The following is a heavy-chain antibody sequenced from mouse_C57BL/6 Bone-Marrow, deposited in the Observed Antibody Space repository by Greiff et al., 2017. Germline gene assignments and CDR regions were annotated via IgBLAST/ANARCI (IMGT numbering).Heavy chain of an antibody. V-gene: IGHV2-5*01. CDR3: AKNYYGPNWYFDV. D-gene: IGHD1-1*01. CDR2: IWRGGST. J-gene: IGHJ1*03. CDR1: GFSLTSYG. Sequence: VQLQESGPGLVQPSQSLSITCTVSGFSLTSYGVHWVRQSPGKGLEWLGVIWRGGSTDYNAAFMSRLSITKDNSKSQVFFKMNSLQADDTARYDCAKNYYGPNWYFDVWGTGTTVTVSS.